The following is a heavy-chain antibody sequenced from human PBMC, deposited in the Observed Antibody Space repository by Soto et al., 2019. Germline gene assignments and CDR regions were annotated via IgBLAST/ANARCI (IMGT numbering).Heavy chain of an antibody. CDR3: ATSVGIAPTGEDGMDV. Sequence: QVQLVQSGAEVKKTGSSVKVSCKAFGGTFSIYGFSWVRQAPGQGPEWIGGIIPILTTPNYAQKFHGRVTIVADESTTTVYMELSSLKSEDTAVYYCATSVGIAPTGEDGMDVWGQGTSVTVSS. CDR2: IIPILTTP. V-gene: IGHV1-69*01. CDR1: GGTFSIYG. D-gene: IGHD2-8*02. J-gene: IGHJ6*02.